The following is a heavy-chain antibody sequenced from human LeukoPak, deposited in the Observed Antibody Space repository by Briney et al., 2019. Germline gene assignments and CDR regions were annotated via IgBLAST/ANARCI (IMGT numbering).Heavy chain of an antibody. Sequence: GESLKISCKGSGYRFTSDWIGWVRQMPGKGLEWMGIIYPGDSDTRYSPSFQGQVTISADKSVNTAYLQWSSLKASDTAMYYCARPNQWLSGFDLWGRGTLVTVSS. CDR1: GYRFTSDW. CDR2: IYPGDSDT. J-gene: IGHJ2*01. CDR3: ARPNQWLSGFDL. V-gene: IGHV5-51*01. D-gene: IGHD6-19*01.